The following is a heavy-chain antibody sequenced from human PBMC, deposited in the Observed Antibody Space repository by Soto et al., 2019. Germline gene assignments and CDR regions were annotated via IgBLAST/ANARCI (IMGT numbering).Heavy chain of an antibody. CDR1: GFTFDDYA. CDR3: AKDIGVRGVISFDY. CDR2: ISWNSGSI. V-gene: IGHV3-9*01. J-gene: IGHJ4*02. Sequence: GGSLRLSCAASGFTFDDYAMHWFGQAPGKGLEWVPGISWNSGSIGYADSVKGRFTISRDNAKNSLYLQMNSLRAEDTALYYCAKDIGVRGVISFDYWGQGTLVTVSS. D-gene: IGHD3-10*01.